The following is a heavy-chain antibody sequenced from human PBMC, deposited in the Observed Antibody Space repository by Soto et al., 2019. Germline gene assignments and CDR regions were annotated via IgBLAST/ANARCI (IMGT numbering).Heavy chain of an antibody. D-gene: IGHD2-2*01. J-gene: IGHJ5*02. CDR2: ISLYSDGT. V-gene: IGHV1-18*01. CDR1: GYTFSNYG. CDR3: ARVVPGAEAWFGP. Sequence: GASVKVSCKTSGYTFSNYGITWVRQAPGQPLEWLGWISLYSDGTNYAQKFQGRVSMTTDTSTATAYMELRSLRSDDTAVYYCARVVPGAEAWFGPWGQGTLVTVYS.